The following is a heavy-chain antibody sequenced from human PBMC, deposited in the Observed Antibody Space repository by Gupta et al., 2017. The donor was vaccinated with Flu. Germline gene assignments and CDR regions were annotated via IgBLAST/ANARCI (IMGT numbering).Heavy chain of an antibody. Sequence: QVQLQESGPGLVKPSDTLSLTCGVSGYSISSSHWWGWIRQPPGKGLEWIGYIYHSGSTYYNPSIKSRVTMSVDTSKNHFSLKLSSVTAVDTAVYYCARWTGTASGYNWYFDPWGRGTLVTGSS. D-gene: IGHD1-1*01. CDR1: GYSISSSHW. CDR3: ARWTGTASGYNWYFDP. V-gene: IGHV4-28*01. J-gene: IGHJ2*01. CDR2: IYHSGST.